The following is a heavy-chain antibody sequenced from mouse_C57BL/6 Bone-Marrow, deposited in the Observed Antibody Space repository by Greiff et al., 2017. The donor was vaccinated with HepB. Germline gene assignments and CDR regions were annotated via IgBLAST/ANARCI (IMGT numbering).Heavy chain of an antibody. CDR3: ARNSKGWYFDV. CDR1: GYTFTDYY. Sequence: QVQLQQSGAELVRPGASVKLSCKASGYTFTDYYINWVKQRPGQGLEWIARIYPGSGNTYYNEKFKGKATLTAEKSSSTAYMQLSSLTSEDSAVYFCARNSKGWYFDVWGTGTTVTVSS. D-gene: IGHD2-5*01. J-gene: IGHJ1*03. V-gene: IGHV1-76*01. CDR2: IYPGSGNT.